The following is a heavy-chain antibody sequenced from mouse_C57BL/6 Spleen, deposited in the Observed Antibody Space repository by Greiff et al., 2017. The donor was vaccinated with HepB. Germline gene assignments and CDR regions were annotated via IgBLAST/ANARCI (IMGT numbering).Heavy chain of an antibody. Sequence: VQLQQPGAELVKPGASVKLSCKASGYTFTSYWMHWVKQRPGQGLEWIGMIHPNSGSTNYNEKFKSKATLTVDKSSSTAYMQLSSLTSEESAVYYCARGGLLHDFDYWGQGTTLTVSS. CDR2: IHPNSGST. CDR1: GYTFTSYW. D-gene: IGHD1-1*01. J-gene: IGHJ2*01. V-gene: IGHV1-64*01. CDR3: ARGGLLHDFDY.